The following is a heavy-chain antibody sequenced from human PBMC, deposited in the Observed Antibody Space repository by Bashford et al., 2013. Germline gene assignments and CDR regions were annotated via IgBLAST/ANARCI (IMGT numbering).Heavy chain of an antibody. CDR2: ISWNSASL. J-gene: IGHJ6*02. D-gene: IGHD2-15*01. CDR3: ARAPQLRRVVGDGMDV. Sequence: GGPVRLSCVGSGFRFGDYAMHWVRQVPGKGLEWVSGISWNSASLYSADSVKGRFTISRDNAKNSLYLHMDSLRVEDTALYYCARAPQLRRVVGDGMDVWGQGTTVTVSS. CDR1: GFRFGDYA. V-gene: IGHV3-9*01.